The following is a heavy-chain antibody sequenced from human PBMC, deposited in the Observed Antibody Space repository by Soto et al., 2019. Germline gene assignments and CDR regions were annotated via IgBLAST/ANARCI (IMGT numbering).Heavy chain of an antibody. CDR3: AREEDYDSSGYYLDY. Sequence: PSETLSLTCTVSGGSISSYYCIFSRQASGKGLEWIGRIYTSGSTNYNPSLKSRVTMSVDTSKNQFSLKLSSVTAADTAVYYCAREEDYDSSGYYLDYWGQGTLVTVSS. D-gene: IGHD3-22*01. CDR1: GGSISSYY. V-gene: IGHV4-4*07. J-gene: IGHJ4*02. CDR2: IYTSGST.